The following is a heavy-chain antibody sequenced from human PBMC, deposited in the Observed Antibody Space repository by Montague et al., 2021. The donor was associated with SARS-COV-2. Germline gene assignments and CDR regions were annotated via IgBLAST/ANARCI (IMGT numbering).Heavy chain of an antibody. CDR1: GDSVSGNSAR. Sequence: CAISGDSVSGNSARWSWVRQSPSRGLEWLGRTYYRSKWYNDYAVSVRGRVTINPDTSKNQFSLQLNSVTPEDTAIYYCTSGREGNYNVMDVWGQGTTVTVPS. V-gene: IGHV6-1*01. CDR3: TSGREGNYNVMDV. D-gene: IGHD1-1*01. CDR2: TYYRSKWYN. J-gene: IGHJ6*02.